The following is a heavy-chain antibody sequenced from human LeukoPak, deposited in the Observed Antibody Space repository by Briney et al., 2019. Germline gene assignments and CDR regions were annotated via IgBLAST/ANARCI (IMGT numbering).Heavy chain of an antibody. CDR2: IYPSDSDT. D-gene: IGHD6-19*01. CDR1: SYSFKNYW. J-gene: IGHJ4*02. CDR3: ALHADTSGWFRGSLDD. Sequence: GESLKISCKGSSYSFKNYWIAWVRQMPGKGLEWMGIIYPSDSDTRYSPSFQGQVAISADKSTNTAYLQWSSLRASDTAMYYCALHADTSGWFRGSLDDWGQGTLVSVS. V-gene: IGHV5-51*01.